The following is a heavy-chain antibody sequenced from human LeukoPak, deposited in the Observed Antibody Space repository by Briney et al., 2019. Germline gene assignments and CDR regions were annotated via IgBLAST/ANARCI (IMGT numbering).Heavy chain of an antibody. CDR2: MSYVGIT. V-gene: IGHV4-39*01. D-gene: IGHD4-11*01. Sequence: SETLSLTCTVSGDSISSTTYWWGWIRQSPGKGLEWIGSMSYVGITSYNPSLKRRVTISVDTSKNQFSLMLSSVTAADTAVYYCTRLPLDYSLDHWGQGTPVSVSS. CDR3: TRLPLDYSLDH. CDR1: GDSISSTTYW. J-gene: IGHJ4*02.